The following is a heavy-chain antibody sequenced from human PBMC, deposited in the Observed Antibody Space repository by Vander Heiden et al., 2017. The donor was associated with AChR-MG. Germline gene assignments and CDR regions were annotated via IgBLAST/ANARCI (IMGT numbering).Heavy chain of an antibody. CDR2: IYYSGST. J-gene: IGHJ3*02. V-gene: IGHV4-39*01. Sequence: QLQLQESGPGLVKPSETLSLTCTVSGGSISSSSYYWGWIRQPPGKGLEWIGSIYYSGSTYYNPSLKSRVTISVDTSKNQFSLKLSSVTAADTAVYYCARSRTYDFWSGYYIGNDAFDIWGQGTMVTVSS. CDR3: ARSRTYDFWSGYYIGNDAFDI. CDR1: GGSISSSSYY. D-gene: IGHD3-3*01.